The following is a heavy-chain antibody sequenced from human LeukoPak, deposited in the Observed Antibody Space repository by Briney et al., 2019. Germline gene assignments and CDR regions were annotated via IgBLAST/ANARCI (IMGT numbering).Heavy chain of an antibody. CDR2: INQDGSEK. CDR1: GFTFSSYA. J-gene: IGHJ6*02. Sequence: GGSLRLSCAASGFTFSSYAMSWVRQAPGKGLEWVAEINQDGSEKYYVDSVKGRFTISRDSAKNSLYLQMNSLRAEDTAVYFCARGGPYYYYGLDVWGQGTTVTVSS. CDR3: ARGGPYYYYGLDV. D-gene: IGHD2-21*01. V-gene: IGHV3-7*01.